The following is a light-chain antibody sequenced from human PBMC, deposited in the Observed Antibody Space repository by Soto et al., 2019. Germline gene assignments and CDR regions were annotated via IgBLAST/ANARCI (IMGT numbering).Light chain of an antibody. CDR3: QQYNNWPPLT. V-gene: IGKV3-15*01. Sequence: EIVMTQSPATLSVSPGERAILSCRASKSVSNNLAWFQQKPGQAPRLLIYGASTRATGIPVRFSGSGSGTEFTLNISSLQSEDFAIYYCQQYNNWPPLTFGGGTKVEIK. J-gene: IGKJ4*01. CDR2: GAS. CDR1: KSVSNN.